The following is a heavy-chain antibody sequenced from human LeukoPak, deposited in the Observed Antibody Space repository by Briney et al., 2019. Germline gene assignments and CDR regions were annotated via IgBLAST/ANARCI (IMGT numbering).Heavy chain of an antibody. V-gene: IGHV1-69*05. Sequence: SVEVSCKASGGTFSSYAISWVRQAPGQGLEWMGGIIPIFGTANYAQKLQGRVTMTTDTSTSTAYMELRSLRSDDTAVYYCARSSSVTIPGYYFDYWGQGTLVTVSS. CDR1: GGTFSSYA. D-gene: IGHD2-21*01. CDR2: IIPIFGTA. J-gene: IGHJ4*02. CDR3: ARSSSVTIPGYYFDY.